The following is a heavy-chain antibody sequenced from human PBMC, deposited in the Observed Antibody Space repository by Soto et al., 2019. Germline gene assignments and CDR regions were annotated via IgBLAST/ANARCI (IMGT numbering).Heavy chain of an antibody. J-gene: IGHJ6*04. D-gene: IGHD3-3*01. CDR1: GGSISSYY. V-gene: IGHV4-59*12. Sequence: SETLSLTCTVSGGSISSYYWSWIRQPPGKGLEWIGYIYYSGSTNYNPSLKSRVTISVDTSKNQFSLKLSSVTAADTAVYYCARDSNYDFWRGDYGVGEGYGMDFWGKGSTVTVAS. CDR3: ARDSNYDFWRGDYGVGEGYGMDF. CDR2: IYYSGST.